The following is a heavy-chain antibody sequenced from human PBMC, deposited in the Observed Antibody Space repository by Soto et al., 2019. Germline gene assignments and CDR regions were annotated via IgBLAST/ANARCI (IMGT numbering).Heavy chain of an antibody. CDR2: ISGSGGTI. V-gene: IGHV3-48*02. Sequence: EVKLVESGGGMVQPGGSLRVSCAASGFTLSSYSMHWVRQAPGKGLEWVSYISGSGGTIYYADSVKGRFTISRDNGKNSLSVQMNSLRDEDTAVYFCARETGLRSSGWSYYFDFWGQGTRVTVSS. J-gene: IGHJ4*02. D-gene: IGHD6-19*01. CDR3: ARETGLRSSGWSYYFDF. CDR1: GFTLSSYS.